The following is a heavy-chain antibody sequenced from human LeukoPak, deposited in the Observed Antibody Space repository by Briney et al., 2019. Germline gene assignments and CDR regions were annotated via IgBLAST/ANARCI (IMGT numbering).Heavy chain of an antibody. CDR2: IKQDGSEK. CDR3: ARETEKANLDY. D-gene: IGHD5-24*01. V-gene: IGHV3-7*04. Sequence: GVSLRLSCTASGCTFSSYWMNRVRQAPGKGLEWVANIKQDGSEKYYVDSVKGRFTISRDNAKKSLYLQMNSLRAEDTAVYYCARETEKANLDYWGQGTLVTVSS. J-gene: IGHJ4*02. CDR1: GCTFSSYW.